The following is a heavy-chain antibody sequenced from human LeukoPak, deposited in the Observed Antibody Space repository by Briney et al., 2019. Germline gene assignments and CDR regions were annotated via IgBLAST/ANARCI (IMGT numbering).Heavy chain of an antibody. V-gene: IGHV1-2*02. CDR3: VTSSAVGGAQRAFDY. CDR1: GYTFTGYH. Sequence: ASVKVSCKASGYTFTGYHIHWVRQAPVQGLEWLGWINPNAGDTKYAQKFQGRVTVTRDTSISTAYMELSRLRSDDTAVYYCVTSSAVGGAQRAFDYWGQGTLVTVSS. CDR2: INPNAGDT. J-gene: IGHJ4*02. D-gene: IGHD3-10*01.